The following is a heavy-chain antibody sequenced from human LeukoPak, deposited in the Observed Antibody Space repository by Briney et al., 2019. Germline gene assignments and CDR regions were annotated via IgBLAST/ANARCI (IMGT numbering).Heavy chain of an antibody. V-gene: IGHV4-34*01. D-gene: IGHD4-4*01. Sequence: PSETLSLTCAVYGGSFSGYYWSWIRQPPGKGLEWIGEINHSGSTNYNPSLKSRVTISVDTSKNQFSLKLNSVTAADTAVYYCARGQGILTYGDTVTTTAHFDYWGQGTPVTVSS. CDR2: INHSGST. CDR1: GGSFSGYY. CDR3: ARGQGILTYGDTVTTTAHFDY. J-gene: IGHJ4*02.